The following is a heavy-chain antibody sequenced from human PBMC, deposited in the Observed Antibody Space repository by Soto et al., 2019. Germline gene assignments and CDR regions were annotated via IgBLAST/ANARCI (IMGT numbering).Heavy chain of an antibody. J-gene: IGHJ4*02. CDR3: ARDLRKGIAVAGTRYFGY. Sequence: GGSLRLSCAASGFTFSSYVMSWVRQSPGKGLEWVSAISSSGGTTYYADSVKGRFTISRDNSKNTLYLQMNSLRAEDTAVYYCARDLRKGIAVAGTRYFGYWGKGTLVTVSS. D-gene: IGHD6-19*01. CDR2: ISSSGGTT. CDR1: GFTFSSYV. V-gene: IGHV3-23*01.